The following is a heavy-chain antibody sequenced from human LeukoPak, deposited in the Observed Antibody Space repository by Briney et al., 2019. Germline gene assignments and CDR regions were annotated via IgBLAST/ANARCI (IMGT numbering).Heavy chain of an antibody. CDR2: ISYDGSNK. J-gene: IGHJ4*02. D-gene: IGHD4-11*01. CDR3: AREDYGNYAVDS. CDR1: GFTFSNYA. Sequence: GRSLRLSCAASGFTFSNYAMHWVRQAPGKGLEWVAFISYDGSNKYYADSVKGRFTFSRDISKNTLYLQMNSLRPEDTATYYCAREDYGNYAVDSWGQGTLVTVSS. V-gene: IGHV3-30-3*01.